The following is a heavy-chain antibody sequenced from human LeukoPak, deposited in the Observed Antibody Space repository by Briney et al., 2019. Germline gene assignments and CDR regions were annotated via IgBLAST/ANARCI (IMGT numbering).Heavy chain of an antibody. V-gene: IGHV3-23*01. J-gene: IGHJ4*02. CDR1: GLTFSNYA. Sequence: GGSLRLSCTVSGLTFSNYAMSWVRQVPGKGLKWVSSISDSGVSTYYAASVEGLFTISRDNSKNTVYLQMHSLRVEDTAVYYCAKLGSGEPFDYWGPGTLVTVSS. CDR3: AKLGSGEPFDY. D-gene: IGHD3-10*01. CDR2: ISDSGVST.